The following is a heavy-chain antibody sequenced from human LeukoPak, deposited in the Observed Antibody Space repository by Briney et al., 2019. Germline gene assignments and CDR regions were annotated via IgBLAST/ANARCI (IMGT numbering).Heavy chain of an antibody. CDR1: GGFISSYY. Sequence: ASETLSLTCTVCGGFISSYYGSWLRGPPGGGVEGIGYIYYSGSTNYNHSLKSRVSISVDTSKNQFSLELSFVTAADTAADYCASMSYMIWYSSSWYTEGYAFDIWGQGTMVTVSS. CDR3: ASMSYMIWYSSSWYTEGYAFDI. J-gene: IGHJ3*02. D-gene: IGHD6-13*01. CDR2: IYYSGST. V-gene: IGHV4-59*08.